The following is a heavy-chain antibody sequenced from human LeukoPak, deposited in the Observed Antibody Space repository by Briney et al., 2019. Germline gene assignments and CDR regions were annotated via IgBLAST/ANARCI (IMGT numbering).Heavy chain of an antibody. CDR2: IHYSGSA. D-gene: IGHD3-3*01. J-gene: IGHJ4*02. Sequence: SETLSLTCTVSGGSLSSYYWSWIRQPPGKGLDWIGDIHYSGSANYNPSLKSRVTISVDTSKNQFSLRLSSVPAADTAVYYCARGEPHEGKYDFWSGYPKFYFDYWGQGTLVTVSS. V-gene: IGHV4-59*08. CDR1: GGSLSSYY. CDR3: ARGEPHEGKYDFWSGYPKFYFDY.